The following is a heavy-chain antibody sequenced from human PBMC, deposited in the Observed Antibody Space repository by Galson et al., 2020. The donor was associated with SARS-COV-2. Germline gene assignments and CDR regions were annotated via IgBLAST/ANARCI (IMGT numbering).Heavy chain of an antibody. CDR3: TTDPAPPSYGVPAAITY. CDR1: GFTFSNAW. D-gene: IGHD2-2*01. CDR2: IKSKTHGGTT. V-gene: IGHV3-15*01. J-gene: IGHJ4*02. Sequence: GGSLRLSCAASGFTFSNAWMSWVRQAPGKGLEWVGRIKSKTHGGTTDYAAPVKGRFTIARDDSKNTLYLQMNSLKTEGTAVYYWTTDPAPPSYGVPAAITYWGQGTLVTVSS.